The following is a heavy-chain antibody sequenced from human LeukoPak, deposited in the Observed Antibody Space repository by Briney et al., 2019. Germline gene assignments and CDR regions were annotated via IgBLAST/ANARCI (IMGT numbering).Heavy chain of an antibody. J-gene: IGHJ4*02. CDR1: GGSVSSGSYY. Sequence: SETLSLTCTVSGGSVSSGSYYWSWIRQPPGKGLEWIGYIYYSGSTNYNPSLKSRVTISVDTSKNQCSLKLSSVTAADAAVYYCVREGYDSSGYFLDYWGQGTLVTVSS. CDR2: IYYSGST. CDR3: VREGYDSSGYFLDY. V-gene: IGHV4-61*01. D-gene: IGHD3-22*01.